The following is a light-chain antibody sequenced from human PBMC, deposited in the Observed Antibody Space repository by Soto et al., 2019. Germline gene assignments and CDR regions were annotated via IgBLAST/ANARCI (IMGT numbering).Light chain of an antibody. CDR1: ESVSSY. Sequence: EVLLTQSPATLSLSPGDRATISCRASESVSSYLAWYQHKPGQAPRLLISGASTGATGIPARFSGGGCGTEFTLTISSLEPEDFAVYYCQQRSNWPLTFGGGTKVDIK. CDR2: GAS. CDR3: QQRSNWPLT. J-gene: IGKJ4*01. V-gene: IGKV3-11*01.